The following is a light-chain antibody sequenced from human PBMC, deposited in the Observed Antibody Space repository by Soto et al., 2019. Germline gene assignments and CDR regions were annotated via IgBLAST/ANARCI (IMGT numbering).Light chain of an antibody. CDR2: AAS. CDR3: QHYDSSPPYM. Sequence: EFALTQSPGTLSLSPEQRATLSCRASRSFASSYLGWYQQKPGQAPRRLIYAASTRATGIADRFSGSGSATELGHTIIRLGPGDTAVYYYQHYDSSPPYMLGQGTKLEI. CDR1: RSFASSY. V-gene: IGKV3-20*01. J-gene: IGKJ2*01.